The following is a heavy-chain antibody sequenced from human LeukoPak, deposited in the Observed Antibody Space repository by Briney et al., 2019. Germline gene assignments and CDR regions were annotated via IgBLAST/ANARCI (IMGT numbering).Heavy chain of an antibody. J-gene: IGHJ4*02. D-gene: IGHD3-22*01. Sequence: SETLSLTCAVYGESFSGYYWSWIRQPPGKGLEWIGEINHSGSTNYNPSLKSRVTISVDTSKNQFSLKLSSVTAADTAVYYCARYGHDSSGYYFDYWGQGTLVTVSS. CDR1: GESFSGYY. CDR3: ARYGHDSSGYYFDY. CDR2: INHSGST. V-gene: IGHV4-34*01.